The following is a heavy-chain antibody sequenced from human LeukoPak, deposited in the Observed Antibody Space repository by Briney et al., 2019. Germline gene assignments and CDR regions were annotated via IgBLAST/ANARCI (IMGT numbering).Heavy chain of an antibody. CDR1: GFTFSSDA. J-gene: IGHJ4*02. V-gene: IGHV3-23*01. Sequence: GGSLRLSCAASGFTFSSDAMHWVRQAPGKGLEWVSGIDGGGGNTYYAHSVEGRFTISRENSKNTVYLQMSSLRAEDTAVYYCAKYRGSTVVSSRVGFDYWGQGTLVTVSS. CDR2: IDGGGGNT. CDR3: AKYRGSTVVSSRVGFDY. D-gene: IGHD1-1*01.